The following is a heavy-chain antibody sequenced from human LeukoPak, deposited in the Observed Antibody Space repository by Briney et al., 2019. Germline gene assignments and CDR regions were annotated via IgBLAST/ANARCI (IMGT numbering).Heavy chain of an antibody. CDR1: GFTFDDYA. CDR2: VSWNSGSI. J-gene: IGHJ3*02. CDR3: AKDKNAGKPPLRNAFDI. V-gene: IGHV3-9*01. D-gene: IGHD1-14*01. Sequence: PGRSLRLSCAASGFTFDDYAMHWVRQAPGKGLEWVSGVSWNSGSIGYADSVKGRFTISRDNAKNSLYLQMNSLRAEDTALYYCAKDKNAGKPPLRNAFDIWGQGTMVTVSS.